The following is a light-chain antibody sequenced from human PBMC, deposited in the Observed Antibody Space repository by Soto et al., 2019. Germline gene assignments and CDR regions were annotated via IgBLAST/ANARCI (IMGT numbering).Light chain of an antibody. J-gene: IGLJ1*01. V-gene: IGLV2-14*01. CDR3: DSYTSSRAYV. CDR1: SSDVGGYNY. CDR2: EVS. Sequence: QSALTQPASVSLSPGHSITISCTGTSSDVGGYNYVSWYQQQSGKAPKLIIHEVSNRPSGVSNRFSGSKSGNTASLTISGLQAEDEADYYCDSYTSSRAYVFGIGTKVTVL.